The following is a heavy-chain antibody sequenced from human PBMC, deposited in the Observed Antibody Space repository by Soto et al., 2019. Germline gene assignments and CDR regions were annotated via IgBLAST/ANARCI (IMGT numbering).Heavy chain of an antibody. CDR3: AKAYRTGWSEGYFDY. D-gene: IGHD6-19*01. J-gene: IGHJ4*02. Sequence: GGSLRLSCAASGFTFSNYAMDWVRQAPGKGLEWVSSISATTGTHYADSVKGRFSISRDNSQNTVYLQINSLRAEDTAVYYCAKAYRTGWSEGYFDYWGQGALVTVSS. V-gene: IGHV3-23*01. CDR1: GFTFSNYA. CDR2: ISATTGT.